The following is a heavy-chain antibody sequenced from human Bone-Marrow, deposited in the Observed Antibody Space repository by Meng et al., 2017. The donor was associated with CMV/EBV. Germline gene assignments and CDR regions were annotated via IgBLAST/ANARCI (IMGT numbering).Heavy chain of an antibody. CDR2: VNPNSGGT. D-gene: IGHD3-22*01. V-gene: IGHV1-2*02. Sequence: ASVKVSCKTSGHTFSDYYLHWVRQAPGQGLEWMGWVNPNSGGTIYAQKLQGRVTMTRDTSISTAYMELSGLRSDDTAVDYCATCTESYYDSRGSFCNFWGQGTLVTVSS. CDR3: ATCTESYYDSRGSFCNF. J-gene: IGHJ4*02. CDR1: GHTFSDYY.